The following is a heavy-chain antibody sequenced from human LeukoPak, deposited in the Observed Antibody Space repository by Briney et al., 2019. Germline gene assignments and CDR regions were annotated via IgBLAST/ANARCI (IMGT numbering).Heavy chain of an antibody. V-gene: IGHV1-46*01. Sequence: ASVKVSCKASGYTFTSYYMHWVRQAPGEGLEWMGIINPRGGSTSYAQKFQGRVTMTRDMSTSTVYMELSSLRSEDTAVYYCARVAAEVVGVPGAIGFGWLRRDYYYMDVWGKGTTVTVSS. CDR1: GYTFTSYY. CDR3: ARVAAEVVGVPGAIGFGWLRRDYYYMDV. J-gene: IGHJ6*03. D-gene: IGHD2-2*02. CDR2: INPRGGST.